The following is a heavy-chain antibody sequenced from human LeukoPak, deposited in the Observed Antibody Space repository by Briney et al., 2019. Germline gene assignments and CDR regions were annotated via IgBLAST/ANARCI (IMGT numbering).Heavy chain of an antibody. CDR1: GFTFSSYA. Sequence: GGSLRLSCAASGFTFSSYAMHWIRQAPGRGLEWVAVIWYDGSKKYYSDSVKGRFTISRDNSKKTLYVQMDSLRAEDTAVYYCARTQGRFYGSGSYEGFDYWDQGTLVTVST. D-gene: IGHD3-10*01. CDR2: IWYDGSKK. CDR3: ARTQGRFYGSGSYEGFDY. J-gene: IGHJ4*02. V-gene: IGHV3-33*01.